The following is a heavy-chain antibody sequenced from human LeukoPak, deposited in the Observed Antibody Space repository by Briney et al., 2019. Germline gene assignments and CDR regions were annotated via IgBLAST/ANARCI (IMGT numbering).Heavy chain of an antibody. J-gene: IGHJ6*02. V-gene: IGHV5-51*01. CDR2: IYPGDSDT. Sequence: GESLKISCRGSGYSFNTYWIGWVRQMPGKGLEWMGIIYPGDSDTRYSPSFQGQVTISADKSITTAYLQWSSLKASDTAIYYCARPMGSSFYYYGMDVWGQGTTVTVSS. D-gene: IGHD3-10*01. CDR3: ARPMGSSFYYYGMDV. CDR1: GYSFNTYW.